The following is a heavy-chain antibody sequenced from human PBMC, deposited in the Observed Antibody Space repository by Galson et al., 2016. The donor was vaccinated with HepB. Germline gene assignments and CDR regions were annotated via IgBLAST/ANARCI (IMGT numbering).Heavy chain of an antibody. V-gene: IGHV5-51*01. J-gene: IGHJ6*02. CDR1: GYSFVTYW. CDR2: IYPGDSNT. CDR3: ARHGHIKSEIYPGSMDV. Sequence: QSGAEVKKPGESLKISCEASGYSFVTYWIGWVRQMPGKGLEWMGIIYPGDSNTRYSPSFQGQVTISADKSISTAYLQWSSLKASDTAIYYCARHGHIKSEIYPGSMDVWGQGTTVTVSS. D-gene: IGHD1-14*01.